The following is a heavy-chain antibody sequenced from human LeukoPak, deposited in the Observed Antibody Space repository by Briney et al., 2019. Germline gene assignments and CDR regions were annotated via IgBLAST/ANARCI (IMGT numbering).Heavy chain of an antibody. CDR1: GFTFSSYG. D-gene: IGHD4-17*01. CDR3: AKEAGTVTKESTPKYYFDY. Sequence: GGSLRLSCAASGFTFSSYGMHWVRQAPGKGLEWVAVISYDGSNKYYADSVKGRFTISRDNSKNTLYLQMNSLRAEDTAVYYCAKEAGTVTKESTPKYYFDYWGQGTLVTVSS. V-gene: IGHV3-30*18. J-gene: IGHJ4*02. CDR2: ISYDGSNK.